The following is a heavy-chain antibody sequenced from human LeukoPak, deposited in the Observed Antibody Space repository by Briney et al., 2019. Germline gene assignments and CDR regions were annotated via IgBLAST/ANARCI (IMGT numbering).Heavy chain of an antibody. CDR3: ARSPYSSGWYV. V-gene: IGHV3-7*01. J-gene: IGHJ4*02. Sequence: PGGSLRLSCEASGFTFSSYWMSWVRQAPGKGLEWVANMNQDGSEKYYLDSVKGRFTISRDNAKNSLYLQMNSLRAEDTAVYYCARSPYSSGWYVWGQGTLVTVSS. CDR1: GFTFSSYW. CDR2: MNQDGSEK. D-gene: IGHD6-19*01.